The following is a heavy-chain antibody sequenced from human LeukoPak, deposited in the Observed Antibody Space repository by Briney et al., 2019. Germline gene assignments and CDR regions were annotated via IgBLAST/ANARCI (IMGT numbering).Heavy chain of an antibody. J-gene: IGHJ6*03. D-gene: IGHD4-17*01. CDR3: ASAPPWTVTTGVYYYYMDV. Sequence: PGGSLRLSCAASGFTFSSYSMNWVRQAPGKGLEWVSAISGSSSCIYYADSVKGRFTISRDNAKNSLYLQMNSLRADDTAVYYCASAPPWTVTTGVYYYYMDVWGKGTTVTVSS. CDR1: GFTFSSYS. V-gene: IGHV3-21*01. CDR2: ISGSSSCI.